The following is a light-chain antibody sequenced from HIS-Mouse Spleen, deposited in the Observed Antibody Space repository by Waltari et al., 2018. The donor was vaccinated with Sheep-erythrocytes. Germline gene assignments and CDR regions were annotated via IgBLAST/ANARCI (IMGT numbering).Light chain of an antibody. Sequence: DIQMTQSPSSLSASVGDRVTITCQASQDISNYLNWYQQKPVKAPKLRIYDASNLETGVPSRFSGSGSGTDFTFTISSLQPEDIATYYCQQYDNLFTFGPGTKVDIK. CDR2: DAS. J-gene: IGKJ3*01. CDR3: QQYDNLFT. CDR1: QDISNY. V-gene: IGKV1-33*01.